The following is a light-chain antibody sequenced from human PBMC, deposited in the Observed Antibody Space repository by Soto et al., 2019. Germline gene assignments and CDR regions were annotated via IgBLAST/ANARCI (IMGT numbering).Light chain of an antibody. V-gene: IGLV1-44*01. CDR1: SSNIGSNT. J-gene: IGLJ2*01. Sequence: QSALTQPPSASGTPGQRVTISCSGSSSNIGSNTVNWYQQLPGTAPKLLIYNDNQRPSGVPDRFSGSKSGTSGSLAISGLQSEDEADYYCAAWDDSLNGHVVFGGGTKLTVL. CDR2: NDN. CDR3: AAWDDSLNGHVV.